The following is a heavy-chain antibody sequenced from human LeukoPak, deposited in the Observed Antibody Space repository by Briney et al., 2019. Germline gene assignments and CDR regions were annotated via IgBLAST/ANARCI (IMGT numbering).Heavy chain of an antibody. CDR1: GFTFIAYG. CDR2: INNDGSST. Sequence: PGGSLRLSCAASGFTFIAYGMQWVRQATGKGLVWVSRINNDGSSTSYADSVKGRFTISRDNANNTLYLQVNSLRAEDTGVYYCARELPREVTLDYWGQGTLVTVSS. V-gene: IGHV3-74*01. CDR3: ARELPREVTLDY. D-gene: IGHD2-21*02. J-gene: IGHJ4*02.